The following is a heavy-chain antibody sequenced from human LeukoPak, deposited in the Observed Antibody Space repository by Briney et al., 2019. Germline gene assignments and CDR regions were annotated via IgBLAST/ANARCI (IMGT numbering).Heavy chain of an antibody. CDR1: GFTFSSYA. V-gene: IGHV3-23*01. J-gene: IGHJ4*02. CDR2: ISGSGGST. Sequence: GSLRLSCAASGFTFSSYAMSWVRQAPGKGLEWVSAISGSGGSTYYADSVKGRFTISRDNSKNTLYLQMNSLRAEDTAVYYCASWDIVATIIENWGQGTLVTVSS. CDR3: ASWDIVATIIEN. D-gene: IGHD5-12*01.